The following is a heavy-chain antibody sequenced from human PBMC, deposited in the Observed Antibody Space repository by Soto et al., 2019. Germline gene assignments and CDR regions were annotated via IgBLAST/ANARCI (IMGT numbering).Heavy chain of an antibody. J-gene: IGHJ4*02. V-gene: IGHV4-31*03. Sequence: QVQLQESGPGLVKPSQTLSLTCTVSGGSSSSGGYYWSWIRQHLGKCLEWIGYIDYSGSTYYNPSLTVRVTISVDTSKNQFSPKLSSVTAADTAVYYCAGSSERLRETYFDYWGQGTLVTVSS. D-gene: IGHD4-17*01. CDR1: GGSSSSGGYY. CDR2: IDYSGST. CDR3: AGSSERLRETYFDY.